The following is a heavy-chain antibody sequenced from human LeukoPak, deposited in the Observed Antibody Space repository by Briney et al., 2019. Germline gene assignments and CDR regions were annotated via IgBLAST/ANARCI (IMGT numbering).Heavy chain of an antibody. CDR3: AKDFVGPDDY. D-gene: IGHD1-26*01. Sequence: GGSLRLSCAASGFTFSSYWMHWVRQAPGKGLVWVSRIDSNGRTINYADSVKGRFTISRDNANSMLYLQVNSLRAEDSAVYYCAKDFVGPDDYWGQGTLVTVSS. J-gene: IGHJ4*02. CDR2: IDSNGRTI. CDR1: GFTFSSYW. V-gene: IGHV3-74*01.